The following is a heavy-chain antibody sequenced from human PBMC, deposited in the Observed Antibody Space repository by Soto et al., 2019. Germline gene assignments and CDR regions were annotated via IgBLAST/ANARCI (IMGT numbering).Heavy chain of an antibody. D-gene: IGHD4-17*01. CDR3: ARGDYGDY. Sequence: QVQLVESGGGVVQPGRSLRLSCAASGFTFSSYAMHWVRQAPGKGVEWVAFIWYDGSNKYYADSVKGRFTISRDNSKNTLYLQMNSLRAEDTAVYYCARGDYGDYWGQGTLVTVSS. V-gene: IGHV3-33*01. CDR1: GFTFSSYA. CDR2: IWYDGSNK. J-gene: IGHJ4*02.